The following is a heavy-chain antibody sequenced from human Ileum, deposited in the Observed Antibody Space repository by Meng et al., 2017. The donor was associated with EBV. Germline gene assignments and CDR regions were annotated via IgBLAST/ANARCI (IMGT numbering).Heavy chain of an antibody. CDR1: GYIFTSDD. Sequence: VQAGSEVRTPGASVTVSCKAAGYIFTSDDVSWVRQTPGQGLEWIGWMNPTSGRTGYAQKFQGRVTMTSNTSVSTAYLHLSSLTSEDTAVYYCARGTTKIRGIILPPPIWGQGSLVTVSS. V-gene: IGHV1-8*01. J-gene: IGHJ1*01. D-gene: IGHD3-10*01. CDR3: ARGTTKIRGIILPPPI. CDR2: MNPTSGRT.